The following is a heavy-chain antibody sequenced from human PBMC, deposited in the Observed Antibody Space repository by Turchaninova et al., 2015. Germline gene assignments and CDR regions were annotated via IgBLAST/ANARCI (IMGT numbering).Heavy chain of an antibody. CDR1: GDSVSSHSAA. CDR3: ARGNSWPLDY. CDR2: TYYRSKWYN. D-gene: IGHD6-13*01. J-gene: IGHJ4*02. V-gene: IGHV6-1*01. Sequence: QVQLQQSGAGLVKPSPPRPVTWSIPGDSVSSHSAAWDWIRQSPSRGLEWLGRTYYRSKWYNDYAESVKSRIIINSDTSKNQFSLQLNSVTPEDTAVYYCARGNSWPLDYWGQGTLVNVSS.